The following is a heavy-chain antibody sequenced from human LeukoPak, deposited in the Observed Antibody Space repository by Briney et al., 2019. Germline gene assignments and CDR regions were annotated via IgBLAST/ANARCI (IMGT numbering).Heavy chain of an antibody. D-gene: IGHD2-2*01. J-gene: IGHJ4*02. CDR3: ARDRSSNEYYFDY. Sequence: GGSLRLSCAASGLTISSSGMSWVRQAPGKGLEWVSAISGSGDRIHYADSVKGRFTISRDNSKNTLYLQMNSLRAEDTAVYYCARDRSSNEYYFDYWGQGTLVTVSS. CDR2: ISGSGDRI. CDR1: GLTISSSG. V-gene: IGHV3-23*01.